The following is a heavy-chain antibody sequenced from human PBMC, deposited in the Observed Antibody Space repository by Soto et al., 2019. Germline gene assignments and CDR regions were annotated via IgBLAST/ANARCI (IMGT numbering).Heavy chain of an antibody. V-gene: IGHV4-59*04. CDR1: GGSISNYY. J-gene: IGHJ4*02. CDR3: VRSSIAPRLFMYPFDY. D-gene: IGHD6-6*01. Sequence: PWETLSLTCTVSGGSISNYYWSWIRHPPGKRLECIGYIYYSGNTYYNPSLKSRVTISIDTSKNQVSLRLSSVTAADTAVYYCVRSSIAPRLFMYPFDYWGQGTLVTVSS. CDR2: IYYSGNT.